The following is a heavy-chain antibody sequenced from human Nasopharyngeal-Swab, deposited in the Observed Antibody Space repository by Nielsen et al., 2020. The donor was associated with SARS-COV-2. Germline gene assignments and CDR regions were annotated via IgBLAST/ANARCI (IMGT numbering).Heavy chain of an antibody. CDR3: ARAVVWVGAAPSAVWGYFDY. CDR2: IYYSEST. J-gene: IGHJ4*02. D-gene: IGHD2-15*01. V-gene: IGHV4-30-4*01. Sequence: WIRQPPGKGLEWIGYIYYSESTYYNPSLKSRVTISVDTSKNQFSLKLSSVTAADTAVYYCARAVVWVGAAPSAVWGYFDYWGQGTLVTVSS.